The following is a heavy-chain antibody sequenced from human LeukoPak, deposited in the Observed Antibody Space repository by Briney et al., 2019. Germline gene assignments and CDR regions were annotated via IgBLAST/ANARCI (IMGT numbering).Heavy chain of an antibody. CDR2: MNPNSGNT. CDR3: ARGDNYYDSSGYGLDY. D-gene: IGHD3-22*01. CDR1: GYTFTSYD. V-gene: IGHV1-8*01. Sequence: ASVKVSCKASGYTFTSYDINWVRQATGQGLEWMGWMNPNSGNTGYAQKFQGGVTMTRNTSISTAYMELSSLRSEDTAVYYCARGDNYYDSSGYGLDYWGQGTLVTVSS. J-gene: IGHJ4*02.